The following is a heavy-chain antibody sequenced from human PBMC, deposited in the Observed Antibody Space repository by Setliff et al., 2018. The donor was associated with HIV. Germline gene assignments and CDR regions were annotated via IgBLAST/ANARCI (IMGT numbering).Heavy chain of an antibody. V-gene: IGHV1-18*01. CDR1: GYSFSSHG. J-gene: IGHJ6*02. Sequence: ASVKVSCKTSGYSFSSHGVSWVRQAPGQGLEWVGWISSYTGKTKYAQNVQGRVTLTTDTSTSTAYMDLRSLRPDDTAVYYCAKDISASALYYYGMDVCGQGTTVTVSS. D-gene: IGHD6-13*01. CDR2: ISSYTGKT. CDR3: AKDISASALYYYGMDV.